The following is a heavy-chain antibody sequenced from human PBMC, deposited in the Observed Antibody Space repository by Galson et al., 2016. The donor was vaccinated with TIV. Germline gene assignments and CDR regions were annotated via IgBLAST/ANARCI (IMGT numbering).Heavy chain of an antibody. J-gene: IGHJ6*03. CDR2: IWSDGSYK. Sequence: SLRLSCAASGFTFSTYGMHWVRQSPGKGLEWVGIIWSDGSYKYYGDSVKGRFTISRDNSNNTLYLQMNSLRAEDAAVYYCAKGLTPSSGGFLIDVWGKGTTVTVSS. D-gene: IGHD3-22*01. V-gene: IGHV3-33*06. CDR3: AKGLTPSSGGFLIDV. CDR1: GFTFSTYG.